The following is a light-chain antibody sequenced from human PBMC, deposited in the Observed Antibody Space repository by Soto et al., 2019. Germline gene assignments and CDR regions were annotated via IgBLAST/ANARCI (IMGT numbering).Light chain of an antibody. V-gene: IGKV1-33*01. Sequence: DIEMTQSPSSLSASVGDSVTVTCQASQDITYHLTWYQQKPGKAPMILIDDSADSETGVPSRGSGSGSGTDFTIAISSLQADDMESYYCQRYDSFPTFGQGTKLEIK. CDR2: DSA. J-gene: IGKJ2*01. CDR1: QDITYH. CDR3: QRYDSFPT.